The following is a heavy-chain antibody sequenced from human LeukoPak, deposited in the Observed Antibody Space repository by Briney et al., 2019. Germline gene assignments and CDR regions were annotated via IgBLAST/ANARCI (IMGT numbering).Heavy chain of an antibody. Sequence: PGGSLRLSCAASGFTFSSYGMHWVRQAPGKGLEWVAFIRYDGSNKYYADSVKGRFTISRDNSKNTLYLQMNSLRAEDTAVYYCAKDMIAARRVGNYWGQGTLVTVSS. D-gene: IGHD6-6*01. CDR2: IRYDGSNK. J-gene: IGHJ4*02. CDR1: GFTFSSYG. V-gene: IGHV3-30*02. CDR3: AKDMIAARRVGNY.